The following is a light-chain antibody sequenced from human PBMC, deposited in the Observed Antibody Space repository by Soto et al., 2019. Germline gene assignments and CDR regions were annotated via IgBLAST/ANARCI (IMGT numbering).Light chain of an antibody. V-gene: IGLV1-40*01. CDR1: SSNIGAGYD. CDR3: QSYDSSLSGPVV. Sequence: QSVLTQPPSVSGAPGQRVTISCTGSSSNIGAGYDVHWYQQLPGTAPKLLIYGNTNRPSGVPDRFSGSKSGTSASLAITGLQPEDEADYCCQSYDSSLSGPVVFGAGTKLTVL. J-gene: IGLJ2*01. CDR2: GNT.